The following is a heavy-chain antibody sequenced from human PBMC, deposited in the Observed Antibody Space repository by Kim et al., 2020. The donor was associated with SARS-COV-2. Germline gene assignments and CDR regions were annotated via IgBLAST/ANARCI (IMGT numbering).Heavy chain of an antibody. V-gene: IGHV3-30*04. CDR3: ARDFPPRIEAPSGQPPRNDY. D-gene: IGHD6-6*01. Sequence: GGSLRLSCAASGFTFSSYAMHWVRQAPGKGLEWVAVISYDGSNKYYVDSVKGRFTISRDNSKNTLYLQMNSLRAEDTAVYYCARDFPPRIEAPSGQPPRNDYEGQGTLVTVSS. CDR2: ISYDGSNK. CDR1: GFTFSSYA. J-gene: IGHJ4*02.